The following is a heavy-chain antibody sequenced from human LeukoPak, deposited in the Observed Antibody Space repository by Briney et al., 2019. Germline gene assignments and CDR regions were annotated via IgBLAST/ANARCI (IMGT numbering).Heavy chain of an antibody. CDR3: ARDSLAYCGGDCLDAFDI. CDR2: ISSSSSYI. Sequence: PGGSLRLSCAASGFTFSSYSMNWVRQAPGKGLEWVSSISSSSSYIYYADSVKGRFTISRDNAKNSLYLQMNSLRAEDTAVYYCARDSLAYCGGDCLDAFDIWGQGTMVTVSS. D-gene: IGHD2-21*01. V-gene: IGHV3-21*01. CDR1: GFTFSSYS. J-gene: IGHJ3*02.